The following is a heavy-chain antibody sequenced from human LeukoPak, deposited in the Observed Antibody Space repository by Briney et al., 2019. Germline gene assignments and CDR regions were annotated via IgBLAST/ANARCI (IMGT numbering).Heavy chain of an antibody. J-gene: IGHJ5*02. CDR1: GYTFSSYD. V-gene: IGHV1-8*01. D-gene: IGHD6-13*01. Sequence: ASVKVSCKASGYTFSSYDINWVRQATGQGLEWMGWMNPNSGNTGYAQKFRGTVTMTRSTSISTAYMELSSLTSEDTAVYYCARVSAAAEGNWFDPWGQGTLVNVSS. CDR2: MNPNSGNT. CDR3: ARVSAAAEGNWFDP.